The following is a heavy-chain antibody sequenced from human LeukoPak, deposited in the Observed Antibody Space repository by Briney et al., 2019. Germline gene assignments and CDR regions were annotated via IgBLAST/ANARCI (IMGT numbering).Heavy chain of an antibody. J-gene: IGHJ6*03. V-gene: IGHV1-69*01. CDR3: ARLNYYYYYYMDV. CDR1: GGTFSSYA. Sequence: GSSVKVSCKASGGTFSSYAIGWVRQAPGQGLEWMGGIIPIFGTANYAQKFQGRGTITADESTSTAYMELSSLRPEDTAVYYCARLNYYYYYYMDVWGKGTTVTVSS. CDR2: IIPIFGTA.